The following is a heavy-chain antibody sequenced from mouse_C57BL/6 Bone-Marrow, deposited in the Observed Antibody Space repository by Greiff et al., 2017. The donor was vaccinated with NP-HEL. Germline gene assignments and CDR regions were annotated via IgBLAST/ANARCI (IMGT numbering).Heavy chain of an antibody. CDR2: IDPETGGT. CDR3: TRSVTTVVADYAMDY. J-gene: IGHJ4*01. V-gene: IGHV1-15*01. Sequence: VQLKESGAELVRPGASVTLSCKASGYTFTDNEMHWVKQTPVHGLEWIGAIDPETGGTAYNQKFKGKAILTADKSSSTAYMELRSLTSEDSAVYYCTRSVTTVVADYAMDYWGQGTSVTVSS. CDR1: GYTFTDNE. D-gene: IGHD1-1*01.